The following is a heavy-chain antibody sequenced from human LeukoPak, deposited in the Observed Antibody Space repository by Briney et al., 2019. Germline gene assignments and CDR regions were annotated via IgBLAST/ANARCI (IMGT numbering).Heavy chain of an antibody. J-gene: IGHJ4*02. CDR3: TRSRGSTPPNY. CDR2: ISSSSTYI. D-gene: IGHD3-10*01. Sequence: GGSLRLPCAASGFTFSSYYMNWVRQAPGKGLEWVSSISSSSTYIDYADSVKGRFAISRDNDKNSLYLQMNNLRVEDTAVYYCTRSRGSTPPNYWGQGTLVTVSS. CDR1: GFTFSSYY. V-gene: IGHV3-21*01.